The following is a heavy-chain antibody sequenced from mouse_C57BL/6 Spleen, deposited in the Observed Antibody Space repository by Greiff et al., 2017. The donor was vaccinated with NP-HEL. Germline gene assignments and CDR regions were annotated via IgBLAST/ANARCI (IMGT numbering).Heavy chain of an antibody. CDR2: IDPSDSYT. V-gene: IGHV1-69*01. CDR1: GYTFTSYW. J-gene: IGHJ3*01. D-gene: IGHD1-1*01. CDR3: ARGHYGSSPWFAY. Sequence: QVQLQQPGAELVMPGASVKLSCKASGYTFTSYWMHWVKQRPGQGLEWIGEIDPSDSYTNYNQKFKGKSTLTVDKSSSTAYMQLSSLTSEDSAVYYCARGHYGSSPWFAYWGQGTLVTVSA.